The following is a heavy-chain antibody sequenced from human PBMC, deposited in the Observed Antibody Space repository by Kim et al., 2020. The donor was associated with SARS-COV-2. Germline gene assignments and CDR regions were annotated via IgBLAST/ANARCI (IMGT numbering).Heavy chain of an antibody. CDR1: GFTFSRYA. CDR2: ISYDGSNK. Sequence: GGSLRLSCAASGFTFSRYAMHWVRQAPGKELDWVAFISYDGSNKSYADSVKGRFTISRDISKNTLYLQMNSLRAEDTALYYCARDLCGGDCYYPTGPDYWGQGTLVTVSS. V-gene: IGHV3-30-3*01. D-gene: IGHD2-21*01. CDR3: ARDLCGGDCYYPTGPDY. J-gene: IGHJ4*02.